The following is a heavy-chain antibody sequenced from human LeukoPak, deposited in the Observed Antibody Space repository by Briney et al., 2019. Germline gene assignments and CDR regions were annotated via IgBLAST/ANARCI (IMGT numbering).Heavy chain of an antibody. CDR2: IKQDGSEK. J-gene: IGHJ4*02. D-gene: IGHD3-22*01. CDR1: GFTFSSYW. Sequence: GGSLRLSCAASGFTFSSYWMSWVRQAPGKGLEWVANIKQDGSEKYYVDSVKGRFTISRDSAKKSLYLQMNSLRAEDTAVYHCAREGRESSGYDYWGQGTLVTVSS. V-gene: IGHV3-7*01. CDR3: AREGRESSGYDY.